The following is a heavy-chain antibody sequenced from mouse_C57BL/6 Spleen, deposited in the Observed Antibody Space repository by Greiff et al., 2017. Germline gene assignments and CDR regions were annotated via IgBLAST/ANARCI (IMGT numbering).Heavy chain of an antibody. CDR2: IYPGSGST. J-gene: IGHJ4*01. Sequence: VQLQQPGAELVKPGASVKMSCKASGYTFTSYWITWVKQRPGQGLEWIGDIYPGSGSTNYNEKFKSKATLTVATSSSTAYMQLSRMTSESAAVYYCARGREVTGAMDYWGQGTSVTVSS. V-gene: IGHV1-55*01. CDR1: GYTFTSYW. D-gene: IGHD2-13*01. CDR3: ARGREVTGAMDY.